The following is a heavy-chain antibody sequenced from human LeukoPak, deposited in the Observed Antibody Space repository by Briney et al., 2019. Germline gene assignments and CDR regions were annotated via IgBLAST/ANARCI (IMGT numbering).Heavy chain of an antibody. CDR3: ARQNGPH. Sequence: GGSLRLSCAASGFTFSDEYMSWIRQAPGKGLEWVSYISNSGSSIFYADSVKGRFTISRDNAKNSLFLQMSSLRSEDTAVYYCARQNGPHWGQGTLVTVSS. CDR1: GFTFSDEY. D-gene: IGHD1-1*01. CDR2: ISNSGSSI. J-gene: IGHJ1*01. V-gene: IGHV3-11*01.